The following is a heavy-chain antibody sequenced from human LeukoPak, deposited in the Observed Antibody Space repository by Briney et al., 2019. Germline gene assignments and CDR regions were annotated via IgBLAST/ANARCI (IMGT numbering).Heavy chain of an antibody. Sequence: SETLSLTCTVSGGSISSYYWSWIRQPPGKGLEWIGYIYYSGSTNYNPSLKSRVTISVDTSKNQFSLKLSSVTAADTAVYYCAREGIVVVPAAIYYYYYMDVWAKGPRSPSP. CDR2: IYYSGST. V-gene: IGHV4-59*12. CDR3: AREGIVVVPAAIYYYYYMDV. J-gene: IGHJ6*03. D-gene: IGHD2-2*01. CDR1: GGSISSYY.